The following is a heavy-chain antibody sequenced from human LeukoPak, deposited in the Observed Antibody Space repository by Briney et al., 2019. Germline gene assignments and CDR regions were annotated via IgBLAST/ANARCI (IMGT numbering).Heavy chain of an antibody. J-gene: IGHJ4*02. CDR2: IYTSGST. CDR3: ARDGYSSSWSTGYFDY. Sequence: PSQTLSLTCTVSGGSISSGSYYWSWIRQPAGKGLEWIGRIYTSGSTNYNPSLKSRVTISVDTSKNQFSLKLSSVTAADTAVYYCARDGYSSSWSTGYFDYWGQGTLVTVSS. V-gene: IGHV4-61*02. CDR1: GGSISSGSYY. D-gene: IGHD6-13*01.